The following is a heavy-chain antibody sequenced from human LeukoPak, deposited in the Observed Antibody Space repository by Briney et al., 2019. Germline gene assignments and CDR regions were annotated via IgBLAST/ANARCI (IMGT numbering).Heavy chain of an antibody. J-gene: IGHJ1*01. Sequence: GGSLRLSCAGSRFRFSTSTIHWVRQAPGKGLEYVSSTSRDGGTSYHANSVKGRFTISRDNSKNTLYLQMGSLRTEDMAVYYCAAGDQWLVPGYLQYWGQGTLVTVSS. CDR3: AAGDQWLVPGYLQY. D-gene: IGHD6-19*01. CDR1: RFRFSTST. CDR2: TSRDGGTS. V-gene: IGHV3-64*01.